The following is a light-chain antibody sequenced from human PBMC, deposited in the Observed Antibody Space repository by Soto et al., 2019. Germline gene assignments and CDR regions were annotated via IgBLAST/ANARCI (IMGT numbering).Light chain of an antibody. CDR3: QQYGSV. J-gene: IGKJ1*01. CDR1: QSVSSSY. V-gene: IGKV3-20*01. Sequence: EIVLTQSPGTLSLSPGERATLSCRASQSVSSSYLAWYQQKPGQAPRLLIYGASSRATGIPDRFSGSGSGTDVTVTISTLEPEDFAVYYCQQYGSVFGRGTKVEIK. CDR2: GAS.